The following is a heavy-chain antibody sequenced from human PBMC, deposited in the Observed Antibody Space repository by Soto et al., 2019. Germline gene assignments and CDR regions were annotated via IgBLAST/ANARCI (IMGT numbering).Heavy chain of an antibody. CDR3: ARERHDSAFDP. CDR1: GGSISSGGYY. D-gene: IGHD3-9*01. Sequence: QVQLQESGPGLVKPSQTLSLTCTVSGGSISSGGYYWSWIRQHPGKGLEWIGYIYYSGSTYYNPSLKSXXTXSXXTSKNQFSLKLSSVTAADTAVYYCARERHDSAFDPWGQGTLVTVSS. J-gene: IGHJ5*02. CDR2: IYYSGST. V-gene: IGHV4-31*03.